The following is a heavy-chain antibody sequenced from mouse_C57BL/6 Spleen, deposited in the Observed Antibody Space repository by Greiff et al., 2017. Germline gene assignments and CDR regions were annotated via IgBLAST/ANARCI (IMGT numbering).Heavy chain of an antibody. D-gene: IGHD2-3*01. V-gene: IGHV1-26*01. CDR2: INPNNGGT. Sequence: VQLQQSGPELVKPGASVKISCKASGYTFTDYYMNWVKQSHGKSLEWIGDINPNNGGTSYNQKFKGKATLTVDKSSSTAYMELRSLTSEDSAVYYCARNDGYFGDAMDYGGQGTSVTVSS. CDR1: GYTFTDYY. J-gene: IGHJ4*01. CDR3: ARNDGYFGDAMDY.